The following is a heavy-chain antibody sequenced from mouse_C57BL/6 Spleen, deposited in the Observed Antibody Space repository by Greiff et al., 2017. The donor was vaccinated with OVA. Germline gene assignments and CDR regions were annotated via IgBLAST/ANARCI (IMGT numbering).Heavy chain of an antibody. CDR1: GYAFSSYW. CDR3: ASNPYYSNYFYYFDY. Sequence: QVQLKESGAELVKPGASVKISCKASGYAFSSYWMNWVKQRPGKGLEWIGQIYPGDGDTNYNGKFKGKATLTADKSSSTAYMQLSSLTSEDSAVYFCASNPYYSNYFYYFDYWGQGTTLTVSS. CDR2: IYPGDGDT. J-gene: IGHJ2*01. V-gene: IGHV1-80*01. D-gene: IGHD2-5*01.